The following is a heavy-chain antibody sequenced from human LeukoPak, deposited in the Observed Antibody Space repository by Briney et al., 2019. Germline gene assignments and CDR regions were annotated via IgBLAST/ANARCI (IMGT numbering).Heavy chain of an antibody. CDR1: GGSFSGYY. CDR2: INHSGST. D-gene: IGHD3-22*01. V-gene: IGHV4-34*01. Sequence: SETLSLTCAVYGGSFSGYYWSWIRQPPGKGLGWIGEINHSGSTNYNPSLKSRVTISVDTSKNQFSLRLSSVTAADTAVYYCARGIRHYYDSSGNSRFDPWGQGTLVTVSS. J-gene: IGHJ5*02. CDR3: ARGIRHYYDSSGNSRFDP.